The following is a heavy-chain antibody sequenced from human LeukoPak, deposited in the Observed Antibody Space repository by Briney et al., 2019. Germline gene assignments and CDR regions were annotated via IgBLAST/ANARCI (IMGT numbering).Heavy chain of an antibody. CDR1: GFTFTTYW. Sequence: GGSLRLSCAASGFTFTTYWMSWVRQAPGKGLEWVANIKQDGSEKYYVVSVKGRFTISRDNAENSLYLQMNSLRGDDTAVYYCATISSSFVAFDIWGQGTMVTVSS. CDR2: IKQDGSEK. CDR3: ATISSSFVAFDI. V-gene: IGHV3-7*01. J-gene: IGHJ3*02. D-gene: IGHD2-2*01.